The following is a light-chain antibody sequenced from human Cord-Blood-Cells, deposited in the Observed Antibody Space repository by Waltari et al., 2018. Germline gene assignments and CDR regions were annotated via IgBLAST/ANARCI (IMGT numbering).Light chain of an antibody. J-gene: IGLJ3*02. CDR2: GNT. Sequence: QSVLTQPPSVSGAPGQRVTISCTGSSSNIGAGYDVHWYQQLPGTAPKLLISGNTNRPSGVPDRFSGSKSGTSASLAITWLQAEDEADYYCQSYDSSLSGVFGGGTKLTVL. CDR3: QSYDSSLSGV. V-gene: IGLV1-40*01. CDR1: SSNIGAGYD.